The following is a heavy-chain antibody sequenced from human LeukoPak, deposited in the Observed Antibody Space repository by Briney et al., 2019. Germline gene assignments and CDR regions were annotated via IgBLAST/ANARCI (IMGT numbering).Heavy chain of an antibody. CDR1: GFTFSSYA. D-gene: IGHD3-22*01. J-gene: IGHJ4*02. CDR2: ISGSGGST. V-gene: IGHV3-23*01. Sequence: GGSLRLSCAASGFTFSSYAMSWVRQAPGKGLEWVSAISGSGGSTYYADSVKGRFTISRDNSKNTLHLQMNSLRAEDTAVYYCAKHPSSGTYYFDYWGQGTLVTVSS. CDR3: AKHPSSGTYYFDY.